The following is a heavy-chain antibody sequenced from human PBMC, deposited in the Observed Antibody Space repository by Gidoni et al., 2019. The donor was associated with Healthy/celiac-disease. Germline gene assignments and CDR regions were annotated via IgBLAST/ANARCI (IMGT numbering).Heavy chain of an antibody. D-gene: IGHD1-26*01. V-gene: IGHV1-18*01. CDR1: GSTFPSYG. J-gene: IGHJ3*02. CDR3: ARVNSGSDRGAFDI. CDR2: ISAYNGNT. Sequence: QVQLVQSGAAVKKPGASGKVSCKASGSTFPSYGISGVRQAPGQGLEWMGWISAYNGNTNYAQKLQGRVTMTTDTSTSTAYMELRSLRSDDTAVYYCARVNSGSDRGAFDIWGQGTMVTVSS.